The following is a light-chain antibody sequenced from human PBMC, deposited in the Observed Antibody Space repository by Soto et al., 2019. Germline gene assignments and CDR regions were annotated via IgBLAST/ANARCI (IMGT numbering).Light chain of an antibody. CDR3: CSYAGSSMFV. Sequence: QSALTQPASVSGSPGQSITISCTGSSSDVGTYNLVSWYQHHPGKAPKLMISEVVKRPSGVSNRFSGSKSGNTVSLTISGLQAEDEADYYCCSYAGSSMFVFGGGTKVTVL. CDR2: EVV. V-gene: IGLV2-23*02. J-gene: IGLJ2*01. CDR1: SSDVGTYNL.